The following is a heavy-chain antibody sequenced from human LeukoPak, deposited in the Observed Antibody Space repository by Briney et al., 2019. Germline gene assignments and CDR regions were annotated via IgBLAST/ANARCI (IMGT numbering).Heavy chain of an antibody. CDR3: ARRGVGGSFDY. D-gene: IGHD1-26*01. J-gene: IGHJ4*02. CDR1: GDSISSYY. CDR2: MYHTGDT. V-gene: IGHV4-59*08. Sequence: SETLSLTCTVSGDSISSYYWSWSRQPPGKGLEWIAYMYHTGDTNYNPSLKSRVTMSVDTSKNQFSLKVTSVTAADTAVYYCARRGVGGSFDYWGQGTLVTVSS.